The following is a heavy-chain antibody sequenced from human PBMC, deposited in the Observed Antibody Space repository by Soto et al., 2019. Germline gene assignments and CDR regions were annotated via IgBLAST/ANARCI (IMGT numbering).Heavy chain of an antibody. V-gene: IGHV3-33*01. CDR2: IWYDGSNK. J-gene: IGHJ5*02. D-gene: IGHD3-16*01. Sequence: QVQLVESGGGVVQPGRSLRLSCAASGFTFSSYGMHWVRQAPGKGLEWVAVIWYDGSNKYYADSVKGRFTISRDNSKNTLYLQMNSLRAEDTAVYYCARDSARFYGGVVPAGGWFDPWGQGTLVTVSS. CDR1: GFTFSSYG. CDR3: ARDSARFYGGVVPAGGWFDP.